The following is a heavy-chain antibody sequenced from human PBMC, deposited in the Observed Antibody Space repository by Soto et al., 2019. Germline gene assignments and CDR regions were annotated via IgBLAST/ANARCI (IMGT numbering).Heavy chain of an antibody. V-gene: IGHV4-34*01. CDR2: INHSGST. Sequence: SETLSLTCAVYGGSFSGYYWSWIRQPPGKGLEWIGEINHSGSTNYNPSLKSRVTISVDTSKNQFSLKLSSVTAADTAVYYCARGFGYCSSTSCPTGEHYYYMDVWGKGTTVTVSS. CDR1: GGSFSGYY. J-gene: IGHJ6*03. CDR3: ARGFGYCSSTSCPTGEHYYYMDV. D-gene: IGHD2-2*01.